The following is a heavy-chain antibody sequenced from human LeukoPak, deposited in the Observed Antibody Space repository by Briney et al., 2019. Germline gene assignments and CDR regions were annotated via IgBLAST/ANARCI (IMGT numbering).Heavy chain of an antibody. CDR3: AKDMKSSTSSPFDY. CDR1: GYTFSSYY. CDR2: INPSGGST. D-gene: IGHD2-2*01. J-gene: IGHJ4*02. Sequence: ASVKVSCKASGYTFSSYYIYWVRQAPGQGLEWMATINPSGGSTSYAQKFQGRVTMTSDTSTSSVYMELSSLRADDTALYYCAKDMKSSTSSPFDYWGQGTLVTVSS. V-gene: IGHV1-46*01.